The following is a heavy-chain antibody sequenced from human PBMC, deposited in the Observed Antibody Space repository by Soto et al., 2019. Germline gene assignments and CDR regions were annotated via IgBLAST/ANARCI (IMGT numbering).Heavy chain of an antibody. J-gene: IGHJ6*02. D-gene: IGHD2-21*02. Sequence: QVQLVQSGAEEKQPGASVRVSCKTSGYDFSSYAMHWVRQAPGQRLEWMGWINIGSGRTEYSQNLQDRITITRDTSASTVYMDLSSLKSEDTSVYFCVRDGGDCGYRLTYYYHMGLDVWGQGTTVTVSS. CDR2: INIGSGRT. CDR1: GYDFSSYA. CDR3: VRDGGDCGYRLTYYYHMGLDV. V-gene: IGHV1-3*05.